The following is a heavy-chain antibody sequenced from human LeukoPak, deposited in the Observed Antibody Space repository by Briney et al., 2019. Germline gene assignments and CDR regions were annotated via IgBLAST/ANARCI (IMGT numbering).Heavy chain of an antibody. J-gene: IGHJ4*02. CDR1: GGSISSYY. Sequence: SETLSLTCTVSGGSISSYYWSWIRQPAGKGLEWIGRIYTSGSTNYNPSLKSRVTMSVDTSKNQFSLKLSSVTAADTAVYYCARDLYYYGSGSYPAFDYWGQGTLVTVSS. D-gene: IGHD3-10*01. CDR3: ARDLYYYGSGSYPAFDY. V-gene: IGHV4-4*07. CDR2: IYTSGST.